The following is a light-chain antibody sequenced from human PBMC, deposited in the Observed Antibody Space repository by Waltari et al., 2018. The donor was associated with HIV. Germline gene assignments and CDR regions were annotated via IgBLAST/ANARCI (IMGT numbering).Light chain of an antibody. Sequence: SYELTHPPSVSVSPGQTASITCSGDKLGDKYACWYQQKPGQSPVLVIYQDNKRPSGIPDRFSGSNSGNTATLIISGTQAMDEADYYCQAWDSSTAVFGGGTKLTVL. CDR2: QDN. J-gene: IGLJ2*01. CDR1: KLGDKY. CDR3: QAWDSSTAV. V-gene: IGLV3-1*01.